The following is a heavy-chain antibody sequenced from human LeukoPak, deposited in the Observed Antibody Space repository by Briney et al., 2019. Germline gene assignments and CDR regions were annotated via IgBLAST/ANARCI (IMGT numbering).Heavy chain of an antibody. J-gene: IGHJ4*02. D-gene: IGHD6-6*01. CDR1: GGSVSRYY. CDR3: ARASPPSDHSSSPFDY. Sequence: SETLSLTCTFSGGSVSRYYWSRIRPPPGKGLEGIGEINHSGSTNYNPSLKSRVTISVDTSKNQFSLKLSSVTAADTAVYYCARASPPSDHSSSPFDYWGQGTLVTVSS. CDR2: INHSGST. V-gene: IGHV4-34*01.